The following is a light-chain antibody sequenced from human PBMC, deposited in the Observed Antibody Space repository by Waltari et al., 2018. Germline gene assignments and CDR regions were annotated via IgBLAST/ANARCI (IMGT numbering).Light chain of an antibody. CDR3: SSYTSSSTLV. J-gene: IGLJ3*02. V-gene: IGLV2-14*01. CDR2: TFN. CDR1: SSDVGGYDY. Sequence: QSALTQPASVSGSPGQSITISCTGTSSDVGGYDYASWYQQNPGKAPKLMIYTFNNRPSGVSNRFSGSKSGNTASLTISGLQAEDEAYYYCSSYTSSSTLVFGGGTKLTVL.